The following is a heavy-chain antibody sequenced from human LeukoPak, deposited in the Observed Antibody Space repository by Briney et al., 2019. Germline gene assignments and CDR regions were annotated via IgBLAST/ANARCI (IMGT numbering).Heavy chain of an antibody. V-gene: IGHV1-8*03. CDR2: MNPNSGNT. CDR1: GYTFTSYD. Sequence: ASVKVSCKASGYTFTSYDINWVRQATGQGLEWMGRMNPNSGNTGYAQKFQGRVTITRNTSISTAYMELSRLRSDDTAVYYCARAGTVEMTPLDYWGQGTLVTVSS. CDR3: ARAGTVEMTPLDY. D-gene: IGHD5-24*01. J-gene: IGHJ4*02.